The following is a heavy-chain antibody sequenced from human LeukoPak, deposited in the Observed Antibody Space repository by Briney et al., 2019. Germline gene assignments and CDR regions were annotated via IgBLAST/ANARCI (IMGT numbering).Heavy chain of an antibody. CDR2: IYYSGST. Sequence: ESSETLSVTCTVSGGSISSYYWSWIRQPPGKGLEWIGYIYYSGSTNYNPSLKSRVTISVDTSKNQFSLKLSSVTAADTAVYYCARAPIVVVVAATTPDAFGIWGQGTMVTVSS. CDR1: GGSISSYY. D-gene: IGHD2-15*01. V-gene: IGHV4-59*01. J-gene: IGHJ3*02. CDR3: ARAPIVVVVAATTPDAFGI.